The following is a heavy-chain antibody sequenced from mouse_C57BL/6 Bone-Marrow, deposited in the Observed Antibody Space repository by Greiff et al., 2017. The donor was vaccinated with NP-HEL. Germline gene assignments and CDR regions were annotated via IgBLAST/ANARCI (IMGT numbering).Heavy chain of an antibody. D-gene: IGHD1-1*01. V-gene: IGHV1-9*01. Sequence: VMLVESGAELMKPGASVKLSCKATGYTFTGYWIEWVKQRPGHGLEWIGEILPGSGSTNYNEKFKGKATFTADTSSNTAYMQLSSLTTEDSAIYYCARTITTVVAPYYFDYGGQGTTLTVSS. CDR1: GYTFTGYW. CDR2: ILPGSGST. J-gene: IGHJ2*01. CDR3: ARTITTVVAPYYFDY.